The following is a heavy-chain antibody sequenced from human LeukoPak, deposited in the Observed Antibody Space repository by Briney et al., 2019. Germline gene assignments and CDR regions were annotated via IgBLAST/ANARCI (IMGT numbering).Heavy chain of an antibody. CDR3: ARHRAAAEGGALDY. D-gene: IGHD6-13*01. J-gene: IGHJ4*02. CDR2: IYPGDSDT. CDR1: GYSFTSYW. Sequence: GESLKISCKGSGYSFTSYWIGWVRQMPGKGLEWMGIIYPGDSDTRYSPSFQGQVTISADKSISAAYLQWCSLKASDNAIYYCARHRAAAEGGALDYWGQGTLVTVSS. V-gene: IGHV5-51*01.